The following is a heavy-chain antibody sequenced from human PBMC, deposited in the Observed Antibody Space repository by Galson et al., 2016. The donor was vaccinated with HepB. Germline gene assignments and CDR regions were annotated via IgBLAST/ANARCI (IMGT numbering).Heavy chain of an antibody. Sequence: CAISGDSVSSISAAWNWIRQSPSRGLEWLGRTYYRSKWYNDYAVSVKSRIIVNPDTSKNQFSLQLNSVTPEDTAVYYCVGQRKGAPYGMDVWGQGTTVTVSS. CDR3: VGQRKGAPYGMDV. J-gene: IGHJ6*02. CDR2: TYYRSKWYN. CDR1: GDSVSSISAA. V-gene: IGHV6-1*01.